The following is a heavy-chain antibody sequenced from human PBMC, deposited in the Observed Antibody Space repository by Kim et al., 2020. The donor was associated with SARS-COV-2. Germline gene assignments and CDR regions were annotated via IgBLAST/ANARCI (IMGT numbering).Heavy chain of an antibody. V-gene: IGHV1-69*04. Sequence: FQGRVTITADKSTSTAYMELSSLRSEDTAVYYCARAGESSVVVTAANVDYWGQGTLVTVSS. J-gene: IGHJ4*02. D-gene: IGHD2-21*02. CDR3: ARAGESSVVVTAANVDY.